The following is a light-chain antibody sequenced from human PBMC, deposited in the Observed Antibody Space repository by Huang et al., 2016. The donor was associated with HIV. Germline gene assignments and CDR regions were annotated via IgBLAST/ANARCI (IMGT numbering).Light chain of an antibody. CDR1: QSVGTY. J-gene: IGKJ3*01. CDR2: DAS. Sequence: ENMLTQSPATLSLSPGKRATLSCRASQSVGTYLAWYHQKPGQAPGLLIYDASFRATGIPVRFSGSGSGTNFTLTISRLEPEDFAVYYCQDRYNWPRFTFGPGTKVDIK. V-gene: IGKV3-11*01. CDR3: QDRYNWPRFT.